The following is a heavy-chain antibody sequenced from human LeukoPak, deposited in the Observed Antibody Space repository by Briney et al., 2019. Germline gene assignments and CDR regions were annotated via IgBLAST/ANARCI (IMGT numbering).Heavy chain of an antibody. CDR2: ISYDGSNK. J-gene: IGHJ4*02. CDR1: GFTFSSYA. V-gene: IGHV3-30-3*01. CDR3: ARDRGGMYGSGSYDY. D-gene: IGHD3-10*01. Sequence: PGRSLRLSCAASGFTFSSYAMHWVRQAPGKGLEWVAVISYDGSNKYYADSVKGRFTISRDNSKNTLYLQMNSLRAEDTAVYYCARDRGGMYGSGSYDYWGQGTLVTVSS.